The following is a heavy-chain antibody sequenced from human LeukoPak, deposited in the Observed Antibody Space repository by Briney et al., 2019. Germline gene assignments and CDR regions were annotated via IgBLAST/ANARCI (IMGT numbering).Heavy chain of an antibody. Sequence: ASVKVSCKASGYTFTGYYMHWVRQAPGQGLEWMGWINPNSGGTNYAQKFQGRVTMTRDTSISTAYMELSRLRSDDTAVYYCARDPDAGIAGYSGFDPWGQGTLVTVSS. J-gene: IGHJ5*02. D-gene: IGHD6-13*01. CDR2: INPNSGGT. CDR1: GYTFTGYY. CDR3: ARDPDAGIAGYSGFDP. V-gene: IGHV1-2*02.